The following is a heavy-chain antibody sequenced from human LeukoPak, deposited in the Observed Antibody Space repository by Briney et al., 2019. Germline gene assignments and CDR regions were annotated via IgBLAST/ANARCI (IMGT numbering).Heavy chain of an antibody. D-gene: IGHD6-13*01. CDR2: ISGSGGST. Sequence: GGSLRLSCAASGFTFSSYAMSWVRQAPGKGLEWVSAISGSGGSTYYVDSVKGRFTISRDNSKNTLYLQMDSLRAEDTAVYYCAKVGARIAAAGFFDYWGQGTLVTVSS. V-gene: IGHV3-23*01. CDR3: AKVGARIAAAGFFDY. J-gene: IGHJ4*02. CDR1: GFTFSSYA.